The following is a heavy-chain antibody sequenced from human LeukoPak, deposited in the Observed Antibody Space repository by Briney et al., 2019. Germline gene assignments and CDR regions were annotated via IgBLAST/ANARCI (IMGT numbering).Heavy chain of an antibody. J-gene: IGHJ4*02. CDR2: INHSGST. CDR3: ARGRRKGTATSRGYFDY. D-gene: IGHD6-13*01. Sequence: GSLRLSCAASGFTFSSYAMSWVRQAPGKGLEWIGEINHSGSTNYNPSLKSRVTISVDTSKNQFSLKLSSVTAADTAVYYCARGRRKGTATSRGYFDYWGQGTLVTVSS. V-gene: IGHV4-34*01. CDR1: GFTFSSYA.